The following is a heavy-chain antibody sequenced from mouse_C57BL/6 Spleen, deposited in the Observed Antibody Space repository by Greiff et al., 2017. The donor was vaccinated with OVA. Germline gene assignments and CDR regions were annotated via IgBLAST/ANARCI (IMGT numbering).Heavy chain of an antibody. CDR3: ARLITTVVAEDAMGY. V-gene: IGHV1-81*01. CDR2: IYPRSGNT. D-gene: IGHD1-1*01. CDR1: GYTFTSYG. J-gene: IGHJ4*01. Sequence: QVQLQQSGAELARPGASVKLSCNASGYTFTSYGISWVKQRTGQGLEWIGEIYPRSGNTYYNEKFKGKATLTADKSSSTAYMELRSLTSEDSAVYFCARLITTVVAEDAMGYWGQGTSVTVSS.